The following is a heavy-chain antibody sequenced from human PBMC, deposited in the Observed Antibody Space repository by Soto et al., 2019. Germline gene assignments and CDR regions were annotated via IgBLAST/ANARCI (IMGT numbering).Heavy chain of an antibody. CDR1: GFTFSKYG. Sequence: EVHLVESGGGLVQPGSSLRLSCVGSGFTFSKYGLHWVRQAPGKGLEWVSRINTNATTIDYADSVKGRFSISRDNAKNTLNLQMYSARPVDTAVYYGVTLHYGDDESWGQGTLVTVSS. CDR2: INTNATTI. J-gene: IGHJ4*02. CDR3: VTLHYGDDES. V-gene: IGHV3-74*01. D-gene: IGHD4-17*01.